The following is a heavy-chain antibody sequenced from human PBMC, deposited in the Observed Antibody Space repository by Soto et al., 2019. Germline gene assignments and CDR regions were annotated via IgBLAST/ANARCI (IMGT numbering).Heavy chain of an antibody. V-gene: IGHV1-3*01. J-gene: IGHJ6*02. CDR2: INAGNGNT. CDR3: ARIGYYYYGMDV. Sequence: QVQLVQSGAEVKKPGASVKVSCKASGYTFTSYAMHWVRQAPGQRLEWMGWINAGNGNTKYSQKFQVRVTITRDTTASTAYMELSSLRSEDTAVYYCARIGYYYYGMDVWGQGTTVTVSS. CDR1: GYTFTSYA.